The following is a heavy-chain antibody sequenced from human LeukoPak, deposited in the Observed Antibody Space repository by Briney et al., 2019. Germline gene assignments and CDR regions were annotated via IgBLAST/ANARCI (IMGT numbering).Heavy chain of an antibody. CDR2: IYYSGST. J-gene: IGHJ3*02. CDR3: ARRGDQWELWSRSNAFDI. CDR1: GGSISSGDYY. D-gene: IGHD1-26*01. Sequence: SETLSLTCTVSGGSISSGDYYWSWIRQPPGKGLEWIGYIYYSGSTNYNPSLKSRVTISVDTSKNQFSLKLKSVTAADTAVYYCARRGDQWELWSRSNAFDIWGQGTMVTVSS. V-gene: IGHV4-61*08.